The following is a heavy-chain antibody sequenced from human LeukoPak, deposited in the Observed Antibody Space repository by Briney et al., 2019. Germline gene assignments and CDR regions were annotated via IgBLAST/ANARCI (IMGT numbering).Heavy chain of an antibody. V-gene: IGHV1-2*02. J-gene: IGHJ4*02. D-gene: IGHD2-21*01. CDR1: GYTFTGYY. CDR2: INPNSGGT. CDR3: ARVTAILSPPNYFDY. Sequence: GASVKVSCKASGYTFTGYYMHWVRQAPGQGLEWMGWINPNSGGTNYAQKFQGRVTMTRDMSISTAYMELRSLRSDDTAVYYCARVTAILSPPNYFDYWGQGTLVTVSS.